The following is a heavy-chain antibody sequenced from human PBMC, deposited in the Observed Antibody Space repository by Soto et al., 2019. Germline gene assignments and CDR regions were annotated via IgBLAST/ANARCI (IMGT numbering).Heavy chain of an antibody. Sequence: SETLSLTCTVSGGSISSGDYYWSWIRQPPGKGLEWIGYIYYSGSTYYNPSLKSRVSISVDTSKNQFSLKLSSVTAADTAVYYCARGWGTQRNYYYGMDVWGQGTTVTVSS. V-gene: IGHV4-30-4*01. CDR1: GGSISSGDYY. CDR3: ARGWGTQRNYYYGMDV. CDR2: IYYSGST. J-gene: IGHJ6*02. D-gene: IGHD1-1*01.